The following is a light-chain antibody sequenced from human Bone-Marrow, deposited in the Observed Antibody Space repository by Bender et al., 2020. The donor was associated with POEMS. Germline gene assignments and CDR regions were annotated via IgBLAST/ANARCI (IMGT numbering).Light chain of an antibody. CDR1: SSDIGDYDF. CDR3: CSYAGTYTWL. Sequence: QSALTQPRSVSGSPGQSVTISCTGTSSDIGDYDFVSWYQQHPGKVPKLIIYDVSERPSGVPDRFSGCKSANTASLTISGLQAEDEADYYCCSYAGTYTWLFGGGTKLTVL. V-gene: IGLV2-11*01. J-gene: IGLJ3*02. CDR2: DVS.